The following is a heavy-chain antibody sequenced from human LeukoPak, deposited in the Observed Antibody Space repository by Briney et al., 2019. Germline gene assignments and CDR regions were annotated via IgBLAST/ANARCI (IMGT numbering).Heavy chain of an antibody. D-gene: IGHD3-10*01. CDR2: IYTSGST. J-gene: IGHJ4*02. Sequence: SQTLSLTCTVSGGSISSGSYYWSWIRQPAGEGLEWIGRIYTSGSTNYNPSLKSRVTISVDTSKNQFSLKLSSVTAADTAVYYCARFSGSYYIGVDYWGQGTLVTVSS. V-gene: IGHV4-61*02. CDR1: GGSISSGSYY. CDR3: ARFSGSYYIGVDY.